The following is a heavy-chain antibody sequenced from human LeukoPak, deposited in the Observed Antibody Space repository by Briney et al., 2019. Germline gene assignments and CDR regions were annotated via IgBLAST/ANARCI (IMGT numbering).Heavy chain of an antibody. D-gene: IGHD3-9*01. Sequence: GGSLRLSCAASGFTFSSYGMHWVRQAPGKGLEWVAVISYDGSNKYYADSVKGRFTISRDNAKNSLYLQMNSLRAEDTAVYYCARAPTITIFLDYWGQGTLVTVSS. J-gene: IGHJ4*02. CDR3: ARAPTITIFLDY. V-gene: IGHV3-30*03. CDR1: GFTFSSYG. CDR2: ISYDGSNK.